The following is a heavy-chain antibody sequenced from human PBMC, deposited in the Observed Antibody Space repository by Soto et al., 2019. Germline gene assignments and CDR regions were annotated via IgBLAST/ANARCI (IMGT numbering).Heavy chain of an antibody. CDR3: ARAFSGSYPNFDY. D-gene: IGHD1-26*01. CDR2: ISYDGING. V-gene: IGHV3-30*03. Sequence: PGGSLRLSCAASGFTFSSYGMDWVRQAPGKGLEWVAVISYDGINGYYADSVRGRFAISRDNSKNTLYLQMNSLRPEDTAVYYCARAFSGSYPNFDYWGQGTLVTVSS. CDR1: GFTFSSYG. J-gene: IGHJ4*02.